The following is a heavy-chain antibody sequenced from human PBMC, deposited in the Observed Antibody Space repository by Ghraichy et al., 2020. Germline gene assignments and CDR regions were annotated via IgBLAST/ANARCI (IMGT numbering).Heavy chain of an antibody. CDR2: ISSDGTTT. Sequence: LSLTCAGSGFIFGNYWMHWVRQAPGKGLEWGSRISSDGTTTTSYADSVEGGFTISRDNAKNTLYLEMNSLRTEDTAIYYCSRATRGFNYWGQGILVTVSS. CDR1: GFIFGNYW. D-gene: IGHD1-26*01. CDR3: SRATRGFNY. V-gene: IGHV3-74*01. J-gene: IGHJ4*02.